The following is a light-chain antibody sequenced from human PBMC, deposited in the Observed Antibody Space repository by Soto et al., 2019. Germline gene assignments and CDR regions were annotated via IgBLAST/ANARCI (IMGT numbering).Light chain of an antibody. CDR3: QQYGSSLWT. V-gene: IGKV3-20*01. Sequence: EIVLTQSPGTLSLSPGERATLSCRASQSISSSYLAWYQQKPGQAPRLLIYSVSSRATGIPDRFSGSGSGTDFTLTISRLEPEDFAVYYCQQYGSSLWTFGQGTKVDI. CDR1: QSISSSY. J-gene: IGKJ1*01. CDR2: SVS.